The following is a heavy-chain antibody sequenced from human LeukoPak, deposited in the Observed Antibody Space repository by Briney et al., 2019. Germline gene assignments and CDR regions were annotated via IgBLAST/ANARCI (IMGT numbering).Heavy chain of an antibody. Sequence: GASVKVSCKASGYTFTGYYMHWVRQAPGQGLEGMGWINPNSGGTDYAQKLQGRVTVTRDTSISTAYMELSRLSSDDTAVYYCARDCSGGSCYDYWGQGTLVTVSS. CDR3: ARDCSGGSCYDY. D-gene: IGHD2-15*01. J-gene: IGHJ4*02. V-gene: IGHV1-2*02. CDR2: INPNSGGT. CDR1: GYTFTGYY.